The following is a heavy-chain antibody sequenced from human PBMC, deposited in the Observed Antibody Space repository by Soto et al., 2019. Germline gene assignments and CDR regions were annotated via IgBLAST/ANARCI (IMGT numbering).Heavy chain of an antibody. Sequence: GESLKISCKSSGYSFTSYWIGWVRQMPGKGLEWMVIIYPGDSDIRYSPSFQGQVTISADKSISTAYLQWSSLKASDTAMYYCARHHSTTVYHYYMDVWDKGTTVTVSS. CDR2: IYPGDSDI. J-gene: IGHJ6*03. V-gene: IGHV5-51*01. CDR1: GYSFTSYW. D-gene: IGHD4-17*01. CDR3: ARHHSTTVYHYYMDV.